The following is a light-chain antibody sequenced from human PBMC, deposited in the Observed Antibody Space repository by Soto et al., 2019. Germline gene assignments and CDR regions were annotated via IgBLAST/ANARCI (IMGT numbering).Light chain of an antibody. CDR2: DAS. Sequence: EIVLTQSPATLSLSPGDRATLSCRASQSVTSSLAWYQQKPGQAPRLLIHDASNRATGIPARFSGSGSGTDFTLTIRSLEPEDFAVYYCLQRSNWPYTFGQGTKLEIK. J-gene: IGKJ2*01. CDR1: QSVTSS. V-gene: IGKV3-11*01. CDR3: LQRSNWPYT.